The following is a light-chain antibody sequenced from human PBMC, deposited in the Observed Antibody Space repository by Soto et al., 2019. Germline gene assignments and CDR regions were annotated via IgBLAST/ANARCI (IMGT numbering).Light chain of an antibody. J-gene: IGLJ2*01. CDR3: QVWESSGDQVV. CDR1: NIGSKS. Sequence: SYELTQTSSVSVAPGQTAKITCGGNNIGSKSVHWYQQKAGQAPVLVVHDASDRPSGIPERFSGSNSANTATLTISRVEAGDEADYYCQVWESSGDQVVFAGGTK. V-gene: IGLV3-21*02. CDR2: DAS.